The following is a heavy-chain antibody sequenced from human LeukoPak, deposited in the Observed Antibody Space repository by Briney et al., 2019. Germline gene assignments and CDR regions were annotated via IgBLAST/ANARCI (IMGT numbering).Heavy chain of an antibody. J-gene: IGHJ4*02. CDR1: GSIFTSYW. D-gene: IGHD1-26*01. V-gene: IGHV5-51*01. CDR2: IYPGDSDT. Sequence: GASLQISCKGSGSIFTSYWIGWVRQLPGKGLEWMGIIYPGDSDTRYSPSFQGQVTISADKSISTAYLQWSSLKASDSAIYYGAISYSGTYYHHFDYWGQGTLVTVSS. CDR3: AISYSGTYYHHFDY.